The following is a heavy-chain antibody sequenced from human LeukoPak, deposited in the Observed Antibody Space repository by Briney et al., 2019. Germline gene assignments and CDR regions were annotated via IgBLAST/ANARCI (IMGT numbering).Heavy chain of an antibody. CDR3: ARFDHVWETHGMDAFDL. D-gene: IGHD3-16*01. CDR1: GYSISRGYS. CDR2: IYHSEST. V-gene: IGHV4-38-2*01. Sequence: PSETLSLTCGVSGYSISRGYSWGWIRPPPGKGLEWIGNIYHSESTHYNPSLKSRVTTSPDTSKNQFSLKLTSVTASDTAGYYCARFDHVWETHGMDAFDLWGQGTMVTVSS. J-gene: IGHJ3*01.